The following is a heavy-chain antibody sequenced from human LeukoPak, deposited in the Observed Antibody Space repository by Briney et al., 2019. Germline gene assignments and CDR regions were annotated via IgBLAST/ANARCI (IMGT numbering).Heavy chain of an antibody. CDR2: ISYDGSNK. CDR3: ARGITMVRGKRYYFDY. J-gene: IGHJ4*02. D-gene: IGHD3-10*01. CDR1: GFTFSSYG. V-gene: IGHV3-30*03. Sequence: TGGSLRLPCAASGFTFSSYGMHWVRQAPGKGLEWVALISYDGSNKYYADSVKGRFTISRDNSKNTVYLQMNSLRAEDTAVYYCARGITMVRGKRYYFDYWGQGTLVTVSS.